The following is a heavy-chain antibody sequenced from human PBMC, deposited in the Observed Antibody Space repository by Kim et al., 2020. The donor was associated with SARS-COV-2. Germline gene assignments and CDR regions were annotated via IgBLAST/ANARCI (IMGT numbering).Heavy chain of an antibody. D-gene: IGHD4-17*01. CDR1: GGTFSSYA. J-gene: IGHJ5*02. V-gene: IGHV1-69*04. CDR2: IIPILGIA. CDR3: ARAYGDYISREFDP. Sequence: SVKVSCKASGGTFSSYAISWVRQAPGQGLEWMGRIIPILGIANYAQKFQGRVTITADKSTSTAYMELSSLRSEDTAVYYCARAYGDYISREFDPWGQGTLVTVSS.